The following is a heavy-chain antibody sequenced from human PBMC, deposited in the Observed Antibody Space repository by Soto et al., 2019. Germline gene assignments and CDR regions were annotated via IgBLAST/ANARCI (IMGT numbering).Heavy chain of an antibody. CDR3: ARDVSSVYNWFDP. V-gene: IGHV3-21*01. CDR2: ISSSSSYI. CDR1: GFTLSSYS. J-gene: IGHJ5*02. Sequence: GGSLRLSCAASGFTLSSYSMNWVRQAPGKGLEWVSSISSSSSYIYYADSVKGRFTISRDNAKNSLYLQMNSLRAEDTAVYYCARDVSSVYNWFDPWGQGTLVTVSS. D-gene: IGHD6-19*01.